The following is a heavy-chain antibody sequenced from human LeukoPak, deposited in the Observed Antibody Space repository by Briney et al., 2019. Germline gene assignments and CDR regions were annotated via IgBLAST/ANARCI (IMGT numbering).Heavy chain of an antibody. CDR1: GYTFTSYY. J-gene: IGHJ6*03. CDR2: INPSGGST. D-gene: IGHD6-13*01. V-gene: IGHV1-46*01. CDR3: ARVRSSWYGYYYMDV. Sequence: ASVMVSCKASGYTFTSYYMHWVRQAPGQGLEWMGIINPSGGSTSYAQKFQGRVTMTRDMSTSTVYMELSSLRSDDTAVYYCARVRSSWYGYYYMDVWGKGTTVTISS.